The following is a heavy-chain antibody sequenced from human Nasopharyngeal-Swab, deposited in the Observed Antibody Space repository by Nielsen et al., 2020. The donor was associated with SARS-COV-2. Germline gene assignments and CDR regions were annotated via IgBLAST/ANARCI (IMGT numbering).Heavy chain of an antibody. CDR1: GFSFSNHG. CDR2: IWSDGKTT. J-gene: IGHJ3*02. V-gene: IGHV3-33*01. D-gene: IGHD5-12*01. CDR3: AREGPYSGTNVFDI. Sequence: GESLKISCAASGFSFSNHGMHWVRQAPGKGLEWVAVIWSDGKTTKYADFVKGRLTISRDKSRNTLYLQMNNLRVEDTAIYYCAREGPYSGTNVFDIWGQGTMVTVSS.